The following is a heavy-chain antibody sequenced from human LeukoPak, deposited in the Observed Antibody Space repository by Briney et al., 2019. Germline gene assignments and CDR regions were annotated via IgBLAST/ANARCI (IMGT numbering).Heavy chain of an antibody. CDR3: AHRRDSSGYQYRYWFAP. D-gene: IGHD3-22*01. V-gene: IGHV2-5*02. CDR2: INWDDQK. J-gene: IGHJ5*02. Sequence: SGPTLVNPTQTLTLTCTFSGFSLTTSRVGVGWIRQPPGKALEWLALINWDDQKVYSPSLQSRLSITKDTSKNQVVLTMTNVDPVDAATYYCAHRRDSSGYQYRYWFAPWGQGTLVTVSS. CDR1: GFSLTTSRVG.